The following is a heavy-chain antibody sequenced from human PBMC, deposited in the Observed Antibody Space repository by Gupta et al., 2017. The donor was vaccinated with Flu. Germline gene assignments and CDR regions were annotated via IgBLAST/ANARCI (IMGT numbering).Heavy chain of an antibody. V-gene: IGHV1-3*01. CDR3: ARSVGWWAFDY. D-gene: IGHD6-19*01. CDR1: GYTFTTFH. J-gene: IGHJ4*02. Sequence: QVQVVQSGAEVRTPGASVMISCKASGYTFTTFHIHWVRQAPGQTPEYVGRIDPANGDTRYSQKFQDRVTITKDTSASTVYMELSSLRPEDTAVYYCARSVGWWAFDYWGKGTLGTVSS. CDR2: IDPANGDT.